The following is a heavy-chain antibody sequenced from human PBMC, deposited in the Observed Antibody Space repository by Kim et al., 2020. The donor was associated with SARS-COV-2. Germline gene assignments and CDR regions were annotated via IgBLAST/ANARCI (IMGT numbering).Heavy chain of an antibody. CDR1: GFTFSSYA. Sequence: GGSLRLSCAASGFTFSSYAMHWVRQAPGKGLEWVAVISYDGSNKYYADSVKGRFTISRDNSKNTLYLQMNSLRAEDTAVYYCARDNGGGYSTISYFDYWGQGTLVTVSS. D-gene: IGHD6-13*01. CDR2: ISYDGSNK. J-gene: IGHJ4*02. CDR3: ARDNGGGYSTISYFDY. V-gene: IGHV3-30-3*01.